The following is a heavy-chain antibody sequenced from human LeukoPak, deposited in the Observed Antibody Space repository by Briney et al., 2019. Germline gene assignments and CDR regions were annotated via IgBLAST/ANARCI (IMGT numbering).Heavy chain of an antibody. CDR1: GFTLSKHW. J-gene: IGHJ4*02. Sequence: PGGSLRLSCAASGFTLSKHWMHWVRQAPGKGLVWVSRINSDETTLQYADSVKGRFTISRDTAKNTLYLQMNSLRAEGTAVYYCARVIVGGTGFDCWGQGTLVTVSS. D-gene: IGHD1-26*01. V-gene: IGHV3-74*01. CDR2: INSDETTL. CDR3: ARVIVGGTGFDC.